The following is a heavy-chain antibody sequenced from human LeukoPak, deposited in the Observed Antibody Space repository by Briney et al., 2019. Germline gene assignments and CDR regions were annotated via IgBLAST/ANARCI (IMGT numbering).Heavy chain of an antibody. CDR2: IYYSGST. Sequence: SETLSLTCAVYGGSFSGYYWSWIRQHPGKGLEWIGYIYYSGSTYYNPSLKSRVTISVDTSKNQFSLKLSSVTAADTAVYYCARVPAALGASNWFDPWGQGTLVTVSS. D-gene: IGHD3-16*01. V-gene: IGHV4-31*11. CDR3: ARVPAALGASNWFDP. J-gene: IGHJ5*02. CDR1: GGSFSGYY.